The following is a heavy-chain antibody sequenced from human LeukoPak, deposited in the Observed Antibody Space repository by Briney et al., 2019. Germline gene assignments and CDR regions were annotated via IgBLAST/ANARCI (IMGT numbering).Heavy chain of an antibody. V-gene: IGHV4-34*01. Sequence: SETLSLTCAVYGGSFSGYYWSWIRQPPGKGLEWIGEINHSGSTNYNPSLKSRVTISVDASKNQFSLKLSSVTAADTAVYYCARRRRWLQSFFDYWGRGTLVTVSS. CDR2: INHSGST. J-gene: IGHJ4*02. CDR3: ARRRRWLQSFFDY. D-gene: IGHD5-24*01. CDR1: GGSFSGYY.